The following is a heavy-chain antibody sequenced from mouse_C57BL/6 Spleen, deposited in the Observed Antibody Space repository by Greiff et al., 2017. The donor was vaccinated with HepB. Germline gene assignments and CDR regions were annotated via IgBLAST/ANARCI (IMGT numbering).Heavy chain of an antibody. CDR2: IYPGDGDT. J-gene: IGHJ2*01. D-gene: IGHD1-1*01. CDR1: GYAFSSSW. CDR3: ARYYGSYRYYFDY. Sequence: QVQLQQSGPELVKPGASVKISCKASGYAFSSSWMNWVKQRPGKGLEWIGRIYPGDGDTNYNGKFKGKATLTADKSSSTAYMQLSSLTSEDSAVYFCARYYGSYRYYFDYWGQGTTLTVSS. V-gene: IGHV1-82*01.